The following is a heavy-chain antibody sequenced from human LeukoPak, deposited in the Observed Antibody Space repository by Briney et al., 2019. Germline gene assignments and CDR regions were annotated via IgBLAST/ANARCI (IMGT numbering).Heavy chain of an antibody. CDR1: GFTFSIYA. D-gene: IGHD3-10*01. J-gene: IGHJ4*02. Sequence: PGGSLRLSCAASGFTFSIYAMSWIRQAPGKGLEWVSYISSSGSTIYYADSVKGRFTISRDNAKNSLYLQMNSLRAEDTAVYYCARDRRIPRGYFDYWGQGTLVTVSS. CDR2: ISSSGSTI. V-gene: IGHV3-11*04. CDR3: ARDRRIPRGYFDY.